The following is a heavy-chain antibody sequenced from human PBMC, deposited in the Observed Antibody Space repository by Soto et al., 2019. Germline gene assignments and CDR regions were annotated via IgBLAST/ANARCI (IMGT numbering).Heavy chain of an antibody. CDR1: GGSISSSSYY. D-gene: IGHD5-18*01. CDR2: IYYSGST. Sequence: QLQLQESGPGLVKPSETLSLTCTVSGGSISSSSYYWGWIRQPPGKGLEWIGSIYYSGSTYYNPSLKSRVPISVDTSKNQFSLKLSSVTAADTAVYYCARQKSGYSYGHYWGQGTLVTVSS. CDR3: ARQKSGYSYGHY. V-gene: IGHV4-39*01. J-gene: IGHJ4*02.